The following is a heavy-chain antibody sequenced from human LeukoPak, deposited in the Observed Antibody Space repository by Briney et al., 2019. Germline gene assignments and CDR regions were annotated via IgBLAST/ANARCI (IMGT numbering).Heavy chain of an antibody. CDR2: ISGSGGTT. CDR3: AKDPYRASSGLVDY. V-gene: IGHV3-23*01. Sequence: PGGSLRLSCATSGFTFSNYAVSWVRQAPGKRLESVPSISGSGGTTYYADSVKGRFTISRDNSKNTLYLQMNSLRAEDTAVYYCAKDPYRASSGLVDYWGQGTLVTVSS. CDR1: GFTFSNYA. J-gene: IGHJ4*02. D-gene: IGHD5-12*01.